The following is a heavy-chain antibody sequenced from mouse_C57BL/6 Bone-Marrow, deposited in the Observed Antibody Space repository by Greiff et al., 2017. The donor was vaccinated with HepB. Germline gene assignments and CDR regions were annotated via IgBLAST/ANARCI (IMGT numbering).Heavy chain of an antibody. CDR1: GYTFTSYG. Sequence: QVQLQQSGAELARPGASVKLSCKASGYTFTSYGISWVKQRTGQGLEWIGEIYPRSGNTYYNEKFKGKATLTADKSSSTAYMELCSLTSEDSAVYFCARRDYDFAYWGQGTLVTVSA. J-gene: IGHJ3*01. CDR2: IYPRSGNT. CDR3: ARRDYDFAY. V-gene: IGHV1-81*01. D-gene: IGHD2-4*01.